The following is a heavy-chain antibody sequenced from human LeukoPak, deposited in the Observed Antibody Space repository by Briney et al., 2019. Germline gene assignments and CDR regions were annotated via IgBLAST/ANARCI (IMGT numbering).Heavy chain of an antibody. Sequence: GGSLRLFCAASGFTFSSYAMHWVRQAPGKGLEWVAVISYDGSNKYYADSVKGRFTISRDNSKNTLYLQMNSLRAEDTAVYYCARGLLKYYFDYWGQGTLVTVSS. D-gene: IGHD2/OR15-2a*01. V-gene: IGHV3-30*04. CDR2: ISYDGSNK. J-gene: IGHJ4*02. CDR3: ARGLLKYYFDY. CDR1: GFTFSSYA.